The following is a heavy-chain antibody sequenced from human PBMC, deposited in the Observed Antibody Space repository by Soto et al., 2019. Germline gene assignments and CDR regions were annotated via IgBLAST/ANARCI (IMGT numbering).Heavy chain of an antibody. CDR3: VKDIHEQWLVSHFEY. V-gene: IGHV3-9*01. CDR1: GFTFESYA. Sequence: EVQLVESGGDSVQPGRSLRLSCVASGFTFESYAMHWVRQVPGKGLEWVSGISWNSGSIGYEDSVKGRFTISRDNAQKSRYLEMNSLRVEDTAFYYCVKDIHEQWLVSHFEYWGQGALVTVSS. CDR2: ISWNSGSI. D-gene: IGHD6-19*01. J-gene: IGHJ4*02.